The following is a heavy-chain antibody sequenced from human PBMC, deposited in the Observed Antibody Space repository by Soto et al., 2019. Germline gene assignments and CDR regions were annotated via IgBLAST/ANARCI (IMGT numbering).Heavy chain of an antibody. J-gene: IGHJ4*02. Sequence: EVHLLDSGGGLVQPGGSLRLPSAVSGFTFRTYVLSWVRQVPGKGLEWVAAISGSGDRTYYADSVKGRFTISRDNSKNRLFLQMNSLRAEDTAVYYWAKQFFDSWGQGTPVTVSS. CDR3: AKQFFDS. CDR2: ISGSGDRT. V-gene: IGHV3-23*01. CDR1: GFTFRTYV.